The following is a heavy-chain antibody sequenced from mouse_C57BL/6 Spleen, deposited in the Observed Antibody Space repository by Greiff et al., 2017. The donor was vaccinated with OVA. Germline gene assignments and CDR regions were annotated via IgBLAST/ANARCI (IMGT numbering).Heavy chain of an antibody. D-gene: IGHD1-1*01. CDR3: ARGLYYGSSYEVD. Sequence: VKLQESGPELVKPGASVKISCKASGYAFSSSWMNWVKQRPGKGLEWIGRIYPGDGDTNYNGKFKGKATLTADKSSSTAYMQLSSLTSEDSAVYFCARGLYYGSSYEVDWGKGTTLTVSS. V-gene: IGHV1-82*01. CDR2: IYPGDGDT. CDR1: GYAFSSSW. J-gene: IGHJ2*01.